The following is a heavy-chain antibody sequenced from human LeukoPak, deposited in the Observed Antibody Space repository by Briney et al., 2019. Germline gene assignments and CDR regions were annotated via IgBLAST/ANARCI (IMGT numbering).Heavy chain of an antibody. Sequence: SETLSLTCTVSGYSISSGYYWGWIRQPPGKGLEWIGSIYHSGSTNYNPSLKSRVTISVDTSKNQFSLKLSSVTAADTAVYYCARHKDILTGYYDYWGQGTLVTVSS. D-gene: IGHD3-9*01. CDR3: ARHKDILTGYYDY. CDR2: IYHSGST. J-gene: IGHJ4*02. CDR1: GYSISSGYY. V-gene: IGHV4-38-2*02.